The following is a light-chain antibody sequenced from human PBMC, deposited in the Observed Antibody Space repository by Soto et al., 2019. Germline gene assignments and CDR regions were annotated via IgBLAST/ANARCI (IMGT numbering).Light chain of an antibody. CDR3: SSYTSSHTYV. CDR2: DVT. Sequence: QSALTQHASVSGSPGQSITISCTGTSSDVGGYTYVSWYQQHPGKAPKLMIYDVTYRPSGVSSRFSGSKSRNTASLTISGLQAEDEADYYCSSYTSSHTYVFGTGTKLTVL. CDR1: SSDVGGYTY. V-gene: IGLV2-14*01. J-gene: IGLJ1*01.